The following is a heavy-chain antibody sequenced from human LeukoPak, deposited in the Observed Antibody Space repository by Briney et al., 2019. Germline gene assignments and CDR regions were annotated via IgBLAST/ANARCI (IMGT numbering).Heavy chain of an antibody. J-gene: IGHJ4*02. V-gene: IGHV4-34*01. CDR2: INHSGST. CDR1: GGSFSGHY. CDR3: ARAPFMITFGGVITRTYFDY. Sequence: PSETLSLTCAVYGGSFSGHYWSWIRQPPGKGLEWIGEINHSGSTNYNPSLKSRVTISVDTSKNQFSLKLSSVTAADTAVYYCARAPFMITFGGVITRTYFDYWGQGTLVTVSS. D-gene: IGHD3-16*02.